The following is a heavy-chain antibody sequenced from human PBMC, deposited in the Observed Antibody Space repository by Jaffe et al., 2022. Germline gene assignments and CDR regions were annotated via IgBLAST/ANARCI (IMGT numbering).Heavy chain of an antibody. J-gene: IGHJ4*02. CDR3: ARGESATSEGGN. CDR1: GFTFSSYG. CDR2: VVADGNIK. D-gene: IGHD3-16*01. Sequence: QVHLVESGGGVVQTGGSLRLSCGASGFTFSSYGMHWVRQAPGKGPEWMAFVVADGNIKYYAESVKGRFTISKDNSKNTVSLQMNSLRRDDTAMYYCARGESATSEGGNWGQGTMVSVSS. V-gene: IGHV3-30*02.